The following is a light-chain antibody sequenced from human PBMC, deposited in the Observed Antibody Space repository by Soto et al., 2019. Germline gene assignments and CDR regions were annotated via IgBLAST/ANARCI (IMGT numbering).Light chain of an antibody. CDR3: LSYDSRNRV. CDR1: SGSIASNY. CDR2: EDK. V-gene: IGLV6-57*04. J-gene: IGLJ3*02. Sequence: NFMLTQPHSVSESPGKTITISCTRSSGSIASNYVQWFQQRPGSAPTTVIYEDKQRPSGVPDRFSGSIDSSSNSASLTISGLKTDDEADYYCLSYDSRNRVFGGATKLTVL.